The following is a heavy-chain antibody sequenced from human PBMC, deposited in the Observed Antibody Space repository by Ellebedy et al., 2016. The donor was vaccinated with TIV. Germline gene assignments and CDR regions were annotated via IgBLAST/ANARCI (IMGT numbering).Heavy chain of an antibody. J-gene: IGHJ4*02. D-gene: IGHD6-19*01. CDR2: IYASGSG. CDR3: ARSGGWYTPYDY. Sequence: MPSETLSLTCTVSGDSISGYYWSWIRQPPGKGLAWIGYIYASGSGEYNPSLKSRVTMAVDTSRGQFSLRLNSVTAADTAVYYLARSGGWYTPYDYWGQGTLVTVSS. CDR1: GDSISGYY. V-gene: IGHV4-59*01.